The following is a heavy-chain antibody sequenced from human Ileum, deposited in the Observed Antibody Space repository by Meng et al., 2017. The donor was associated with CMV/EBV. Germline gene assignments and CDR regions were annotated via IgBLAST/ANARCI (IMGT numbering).Heavy chain of an antibody. V-gene: IGHV3-21*01. CDR3: ARGASIVATSSWYFDL. Sequence: GFTFSSYSMNWVRQAPGKGLEWVSSISSSTSYIYYADSVKGRFTISRDNAKNSLYLQMNSLRAEDTAVYYCARGASIVATSSWYFDLWGRGTLVTVSS. D-gene: IGHD5-12*01. CDR2: ISSSTSYI. J-gene: IGHJ2*01. CDR1: GFTFSSYS.